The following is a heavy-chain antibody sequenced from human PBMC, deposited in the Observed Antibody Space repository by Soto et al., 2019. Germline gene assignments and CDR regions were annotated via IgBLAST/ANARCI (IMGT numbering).Heavy chain of an antibody. V-gene: IGHV3-23*01. CDR1: TFTFSAHA. Sequence: PGGSLRLSCAASTFTFSAHAMSWVRQAPGKGLEWVSGISGTSVSTYYADSVKGRFTISRDNSKNTLYLQMNSLKVEDTAVYYCAKMNYSSGVYYFDYWGLGTLVTVSS. CDR2: ISGTSVST. D-gene: IGHD6-19*01. CDR3: AKMNYSSGVYYFDY. J-gene: IGHJ4*02.